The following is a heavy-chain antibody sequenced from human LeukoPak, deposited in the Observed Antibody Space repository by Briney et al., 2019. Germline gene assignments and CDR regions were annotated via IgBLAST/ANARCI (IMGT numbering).Heavy chain of an antibody. J-gene: IGHJ5*02. CDR3: ARRGGNCSSTSCYFDP. CDR1: GYSFTSYW. D-gene: IGHD2-2*01. Sequence: GESLKISCKGSGYSFTSYWIGWVRQMPGKGLEWMGIIYPGDSDTRYSPSFQGQVTISADKSISTAYLQWSSLKASDTAMYYCARRGGNCSSTSCYFDPWGQGTLVTDSS. V-gene: IGHV5-51*01. CDR2: IYPGDSDT.